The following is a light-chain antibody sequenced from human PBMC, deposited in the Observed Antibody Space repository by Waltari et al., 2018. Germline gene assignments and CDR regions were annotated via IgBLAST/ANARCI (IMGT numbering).Light chain of an antibody. CDR3: SSYTSSSTWV. CDR2: DVS. CDR1: SSDVGGYNS. J-gene: IGLJ3*02. Sequence: QSALTQPASVSGSPGQSIPISCTGTSSDVGGYNSFSWYQQHPGKAPKLMIYDVSKRPSGVSNRFSGSKSGTTASLTIAGLQAEDEADYYCSSYTSSSTWVFGGGTKLTVL. V-gene: IGLV2-14*01.